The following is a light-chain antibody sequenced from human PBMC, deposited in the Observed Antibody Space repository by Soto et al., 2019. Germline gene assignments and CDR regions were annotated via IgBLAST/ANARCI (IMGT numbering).Light chain of an antibody. CDR2: EVT. CDR1: SSDVGAYNR. J-gene: IGLJ1*01. V-gene: IGLV2-14*01. CDR3: TSFAPGRIYV. Sequence: SVLTQPASVSGSPGQSITISCTGTSSDVGAYNRVSWYQQRSGKARKLMVYEVTNRPSGVSNRFSGSKSGNTASLTISGLQDEDEADYYCTSFAPGRIYVFGSGTKVTVL.